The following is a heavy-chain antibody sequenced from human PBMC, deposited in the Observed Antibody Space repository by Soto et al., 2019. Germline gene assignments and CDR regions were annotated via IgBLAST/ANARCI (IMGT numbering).Heavy chain of an antibody. D-gene: IGHD3-3*01. V-gene: IGHV4-59*01. CDR3: ARDTNKDYDFWSGNYYYYMDV. Sequence: QVQLQESGPGLVKPSETLSLTCTVSGGSISSYYWSWIRQPPGKGLEWIGYIYYSGSTNYNPSLKSRVTISVDTYKNQFSLKLSSVTAADTAVYYCARDTNKDYDFWSGNYYYYMDVWGKGTTVTVSS. J-gene: IGHJ6*03. CDR2: IYYSGST. CDR1: GGSISSYY.